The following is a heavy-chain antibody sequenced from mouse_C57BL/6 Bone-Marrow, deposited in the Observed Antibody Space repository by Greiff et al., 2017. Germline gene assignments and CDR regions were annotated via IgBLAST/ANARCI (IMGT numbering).Heavy chain of an antibody. D-gene: IGHD1-1*01. CDR1: GYTFTSYW. J-gene: IGHJ3*01. Sequence: QVQLQQSGAELAKPGASVKLSCKASGYTFTSYWMPWVKQRPGQGLEWIGYINPSSGYTKYNQKFKDKATLTADKSSSTAYMQLSSLTYEDSAVYYCARGHYYGSSYVTWFAYWGQGTLVTVSA. V-gene: IGHV1-7*01. CDR3: ARGHYYGSSYVTWFAY. CDR2: INPSSGYT.